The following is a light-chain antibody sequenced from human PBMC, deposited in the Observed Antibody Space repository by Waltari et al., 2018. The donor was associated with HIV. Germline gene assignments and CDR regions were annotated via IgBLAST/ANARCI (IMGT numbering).Light chain of an antibody. CDR1: QSLGNN. J-gene: IGKJ4*01. V-gene: IGKV3-15*01. CDR2: EAS. Sequence: EVLMMQSPATLSVSLGIRVTLSCRANQSLGNNVAWYQQRPGQAPRLLVYEASTRAPDMPTRFTGSGSGTKCTLTIISLQSEDFGVYFCQQYSDWPLTFGGGTKVEI. CDR3: QQYSDWPLT.